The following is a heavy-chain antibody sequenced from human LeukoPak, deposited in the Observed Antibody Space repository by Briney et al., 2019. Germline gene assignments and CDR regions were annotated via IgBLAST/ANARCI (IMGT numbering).Heavy chain of an antibody. J-gene: IGHJ4*02. V-gene: IGHV4-39*01. Sequence: SETLSLTCTVSGGSISSNNYYWGWIRQPPGKGLEWIGSISYGGTTYYNPSLESRVTISVDTSKNQFSLNPSSVTAADTAVYYCGRRPGGAIEYWGQGTLVTVSS. CDR2: ISYGGTT. D-gene: IGHD2-2*02. CDR3: GRRPGGAIEY. CDR1: GGSISSNNYY.